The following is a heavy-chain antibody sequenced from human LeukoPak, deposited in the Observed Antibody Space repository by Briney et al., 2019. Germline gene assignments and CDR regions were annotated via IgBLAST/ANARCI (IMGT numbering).Heavy chain of an antibody. Sequence: GGSLRLSCAASGFTFSSYNMNWARQAPGKGLEWVSYISSTSNTIYYADSVKGRFTISRDNAKNSLYLQMNSLRAEDTAVYYCARGRGYSYGQLDYWGQGTLVTVSS. CDR2: ISSTSNTI. CDR3: ARGRGYSYGQLDY. CDR1: GFTFSSYN. J-gene: IGHJ4*02. V-gene: IGHV3-48*01. D-gene: IGHD5-18*01.